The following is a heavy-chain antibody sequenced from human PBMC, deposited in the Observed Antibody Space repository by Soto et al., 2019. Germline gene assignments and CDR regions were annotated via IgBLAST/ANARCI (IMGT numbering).Heavy chain of an antibody. CDR2: IYDSGST. CDR3: AREEGGGYDHRWFDP. Sequence: QVQLQESGPGLVKPSQTLSLTCTVSGGSISSSGYYWSWIRQHPGKGLEWIGYIYDSGSTYYNPSRRGRVTVSVDTPKNQFSLKLSSVTAADTAVYYCAREEGGGYDHRWFDPWGQGTLVTVSS. CDR1: GGSISSSGYY. J-gene: IGHJ5*02. V-gene: IGHV4-31*03. D-gene: IGHD5-12*01.